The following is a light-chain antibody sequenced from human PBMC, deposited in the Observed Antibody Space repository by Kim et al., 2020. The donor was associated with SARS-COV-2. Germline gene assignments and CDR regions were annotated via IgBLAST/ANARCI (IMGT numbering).Light chain of an antibody. CDR3: QQRSNWPLT. CDR2: DAS. V-gene: IGKV3-11*01. Sequence: YLSPGERATLSCRASQSISTYLAWYQQKPGQAPSLVIYDASTTTTGIPAWFSGSGSGTDFTLTISSLEPDDFAVYYCQQRSNWPLTFGGGTKLEI. J-gene: IGKJ4*01. CDR1: QSISTY.